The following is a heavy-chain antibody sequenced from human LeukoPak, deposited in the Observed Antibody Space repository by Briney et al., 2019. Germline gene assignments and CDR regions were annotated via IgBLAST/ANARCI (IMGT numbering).Heavy chain of an antibody. J-gene: IGHJ6*03. CDR1: GGSISSYY. Sequence: SETLSLTCTVSGGSISSYYWSWIRQPPGKGLEWIAYIYYSGSTNYNPSLKSRVTISVDTSKNQFSLKLSSVTAADTAVYYCARDRKYYYHMDVWGKGTTVTVSS. CDR3: ARDRKYYYHMDV. D-gene: IGHD1-14*01. V-gene: IGHV4-59*01. CDR2: IYYSGST.